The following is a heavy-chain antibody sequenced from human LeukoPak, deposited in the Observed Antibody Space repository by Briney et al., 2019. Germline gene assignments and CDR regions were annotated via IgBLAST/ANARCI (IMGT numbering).Heavy chain of an antibody. CDR2: ISGSSSPI. J-gene: IGHJ4*02. V-gene: IGHV3-48*01. CDR1: GFSFSVYS. Sequence: PGGSLRLSCAASGFSFSVYSMTWVRQAPGKGLEWLSYISGSSSPIYYADSVKGRFTISRDNAKNSLYLQMNSLRAEDTAVYYCARGPSGSPPFGYWGQGTLVTVSS. D-gene: IGHD1-26*01. CDR3: ARGPSGSPPFGY.